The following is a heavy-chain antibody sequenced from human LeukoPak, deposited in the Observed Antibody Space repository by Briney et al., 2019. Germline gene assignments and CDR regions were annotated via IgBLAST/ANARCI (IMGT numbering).Heavy chain of an antibody. CDR3: AKDGGLHGDYVHFDY. CDR1: GFTFDDYA. V-gene: IGHV3-9*01. CDR2: ISWNSVNI. J-gene: IGHJ4*02. Sequence: PGGSLRLSCEASGFTFDDYAMHWVRQAPGKGLEWVSSISWNSVNIHYADSVKGRFTISKDNARNSLYLQMKSLRPEDTALYYCAKDGGLHGDYVHFDYWGQGTLVTVSS. D-gene: IGHD4-17*01.